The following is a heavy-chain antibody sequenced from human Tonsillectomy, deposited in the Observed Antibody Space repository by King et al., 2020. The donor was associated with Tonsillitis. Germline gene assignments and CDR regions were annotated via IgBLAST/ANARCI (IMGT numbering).Heavy chain of an antibody. Sequence: QLVQSGAEVKKPGASVKVSCKASGYTFTSYDINWVRQATGQGLEWMGWMNPNSGNTGYAQKFQGRVTMTRNTSISTAYMGLSSLRSEDTAVYYCARGSPYYGGNPFDYWGQGTLVTVSS. CDR2: MNPNSGNT. CDR3: ARGSPYYGGNPFDY. D-gene: IGHD4-23*01. V-gene: IGHV1-8*01. J-gene: IGHJ4*02. CDR1: GYTFTSYD.